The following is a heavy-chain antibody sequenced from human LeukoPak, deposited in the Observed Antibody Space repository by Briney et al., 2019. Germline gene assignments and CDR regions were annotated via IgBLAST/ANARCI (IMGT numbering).Heavy chain of an antibody. CDR3: ARRWYYDTSGQEYFQH. CDR2: LYSSGTT. D-gene: IGHD3-22*01. V-gene: IGHV4-39*01. Sequence: SETLSLTCIVSGGSISSNSYYWGWIRQPPGKGLEWIGSLYSSGTTYYNPSLKSRVTISVDTSKNQFSLKLSSVTAADTAMDYCARRWYYDTSGQEYFQHWGQGTLVTVSS. CDR1: GGSISSNSYY. J-gene: IGHJ1*01.